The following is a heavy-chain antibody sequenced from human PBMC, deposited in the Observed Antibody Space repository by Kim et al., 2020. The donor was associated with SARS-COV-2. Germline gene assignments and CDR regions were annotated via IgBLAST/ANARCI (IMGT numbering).Heavy chain of an antibody. D-gene: IGHD4-17*01. V-gene: IGHV3-53*01. J-gene: IGHJ1*01. Sequence: ADPVKGQFTIARDHSTNPLYLQMTSLGAEATAVYYCARVYGDYATEYFQHWGQGTLVTVSS. CDR3: ARVYGDYATEYFQH.